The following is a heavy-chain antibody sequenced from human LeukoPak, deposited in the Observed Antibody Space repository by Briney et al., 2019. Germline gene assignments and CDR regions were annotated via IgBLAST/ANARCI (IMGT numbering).Heavy chain of an antibody. CDR2: IYYSGST. Sequence: PSEILSLTCTVSGGSISSYYWSWIRQPPGKGLEWIGYIYYSGSTNYNPSLKSRVTISVDTSKNQFSLKLSSVTAADTAVYYCAIAPYCSSTSCYHPYYYYGMDVWGKGTTVTVSS. J-gene: IGHJ6*04. D-gene: IGHD2-2*01. CDR1: GGSISSYY. CDR3: AIAPYCSSTSCYHPYYYYGMDV. V-gene: IGHV4-59*01.